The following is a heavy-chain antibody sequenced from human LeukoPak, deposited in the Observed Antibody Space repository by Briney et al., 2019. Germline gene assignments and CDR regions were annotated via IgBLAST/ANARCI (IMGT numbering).Heavy chain of an antibody. CDR1: DYSNSSGYY. J-gene: IGHJ3*02. D-gene: IGHD2-15*01. Sequence: SETLSLTCTVSDYSNSSGYYWGWIRQPPGKGLEWIGSIYHSGSTYYSPSLKSRVTISVDTSKNQFSLRLSSVTAADTAVYYCAREIYCSGGSCSLDAFDIWGQGTMVTVSS. V-gene: IGHV4-38-2*02. CDR2: IYHSGST. CDR3: AREIYCSGGSCSLDAFDI.